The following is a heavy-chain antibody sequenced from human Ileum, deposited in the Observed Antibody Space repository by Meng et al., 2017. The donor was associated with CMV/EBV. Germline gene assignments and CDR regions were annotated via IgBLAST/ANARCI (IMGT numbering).Heavy chain of an antibody. V-gene: IGHV3-73*01. CDR3: TRNLWFGESLDWFDP. D-gene: IGHD3-10*01. CDR1: FTVSGSA. CDR2: IRSKVNSYEA. Sequence: FTVSGSAMHWARQAAGKGLEWVGRIRSKVNSYEAAYAASVKGRFTVSRDDSKNTAYLQMNSLKTEDTAVYYCTRNLWFGESLDWFDPWGQGTLVTVSS. J-gene: IGHJ5*02.